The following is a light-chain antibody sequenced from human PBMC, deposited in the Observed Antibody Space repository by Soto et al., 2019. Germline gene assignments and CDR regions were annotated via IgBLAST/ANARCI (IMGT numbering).Light chain of an antibody. J-gene: IGLJ2*01. CDR2: DVN. CDR3: NSYSTSSTPLV. CDR1: SSDVGHYDY. Sequence: QPVLTQPASVSGSPGQSITISCTGTSSDVGHYDYVSWYQQHPGKAPRLMIYDVNNRPSGVSNRFSGSKSGNTASLTISGLQAEDEADYYCNSYSTSSTPLVFGGGTKLTVL. V-gene: IGLV2-14*03.